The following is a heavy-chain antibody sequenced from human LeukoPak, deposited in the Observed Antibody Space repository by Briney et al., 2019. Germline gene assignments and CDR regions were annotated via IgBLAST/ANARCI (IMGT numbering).Heavy chain of an antibody. CDR1: GFIFSSYN. J-gene: IGHJ6*03. CDR3: ARAPVYDSSGYPDDYYYYMDV. D-gene: IGHD3-22*01. Sequence: PGGSLRLSCAASGFIFSSYNMNWVRQAPGKGLEWVSSISSSSSFIYYADSVKGRFTISRDNAKNSLYLQMNSLRAEDTAVYYCARAPVYDSSGYPDDYYYYMDVWGKGTTVTVSS. V-gene: IGHV3-21*01. CDR2: ISSSSSFI.